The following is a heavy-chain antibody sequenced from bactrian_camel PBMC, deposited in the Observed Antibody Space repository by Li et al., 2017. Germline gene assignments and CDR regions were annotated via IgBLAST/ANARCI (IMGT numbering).Heavy chain of an antibody. J-gene: IGHJ6*01. Sequence: VQLVESGGGSVQAGGSLRLSCAASGYSYDSYCMGWFRQSPGKEREGVAAIDNNGRTRYADSVTGRFAISRDNAENTLYLQMNSLENDDTAVYYCATKASWVAWGGIFAYWGQGTQVTVS. D-gene: IGHD1*01. CDR2: IDNNGRT. CDR3: ATKASWVAWGGIFAY. V-gene: IGHV3S55*01. CDR1: GYSYDSYC.